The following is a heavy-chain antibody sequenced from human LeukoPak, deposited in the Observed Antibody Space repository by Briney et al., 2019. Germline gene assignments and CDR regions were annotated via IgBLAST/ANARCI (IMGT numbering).Heavy chain of an antibody. CDR3: ARDEDRKSFDY. CDR2: ITNSGNSK. J-gene: IGHJ4*02. V-gene: IGHV3-48*01. CDR1: EFSFSSYS. Sequence: GGSLRLSCAASEFSFSSYSMNWVRQAPGKGLEWVSYITNSGNSKSYADSVKGRFTISRDNSKNTLYLQMNSLRAEDTAVYYCARDEDRKSFDYWGQGTLVTVSS. D-gene: IGHD2-15*01.